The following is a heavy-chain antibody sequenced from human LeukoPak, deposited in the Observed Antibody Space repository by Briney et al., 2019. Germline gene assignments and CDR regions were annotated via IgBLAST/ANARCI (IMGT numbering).Heavy chain of an antibody. CDR1: GYTFTSYG. CDR3: ARDASLTNYYDSSGYSFDY. Sequence: SVKVSCKASGYTFTSYGISWVRQAPGQGLEWMGWISAYNGNTNYAQKLQGRVTMTTDTSTSTAYMELRSLRSDDTAVYYCARDASLTNYYDSSGYSFDYWGQGTLVTVSS. V-gene: IGHV1-18*01. CDR2: ISAYNGNT. J-gene: IGHJ4*02. D-gene: IGHD3-22*01.